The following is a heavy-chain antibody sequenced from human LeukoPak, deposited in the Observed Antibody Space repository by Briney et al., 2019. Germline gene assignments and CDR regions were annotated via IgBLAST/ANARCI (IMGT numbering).Heavy chain of an antibody. J-gene: IGHJ6*02. CDR3: ARVRVTAVIGSQMDV. CDR2: IRSKANSYAT. D-gene: IGHD2-21*02. CDR1: GFTFSGSA. V-gene: IGHV3-73*01. Sequence: GGSLKLSCAASGFTFSGSAMHWVRQASGKGLEWVGRIRSKANSYATAYAASVKGRFTISRDDSKNTAYLQMNSLRVEDTGIYYCARVRVTAVIGSQMDVWGQGTTVTVSS.